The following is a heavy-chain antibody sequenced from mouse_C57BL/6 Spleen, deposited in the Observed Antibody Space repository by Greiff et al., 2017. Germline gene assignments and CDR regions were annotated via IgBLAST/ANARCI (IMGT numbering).Heavy chain of an antibody. Sequence: QVQLQQPGAELVKPGASVKLSCKASGYTFTSYWMHWVKQRPGRGLEWIGRIDPNSGGTKYNEKFKSKATLTVDKPSSTAYMQLRSLTSEDAAVYCCAREDSEFAYWGQGTLVTVSA. D-gene: IGHD6-1*01. CDR3: AREDSEFAY. J-gene: IGHJ3*01. CDR1: GYTFTSYW. CDR2: IDPNSGGT. V-gene: IGHV1-72*01.